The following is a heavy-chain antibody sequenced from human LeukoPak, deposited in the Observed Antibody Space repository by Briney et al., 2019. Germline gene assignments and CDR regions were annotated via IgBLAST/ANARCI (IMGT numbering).Heavy chain of an antibody. D-gene: IGHD2-15*01. V-gene: IGHV3-74*01. J-gene: IGHJ4*02. CDR1: GFTFSTYW. Sequence: GGSLRLSCAASGFTFSTYWMHWVRQAPGKGLVWVSRISSDASITSYANPVKGRFTISRDNAKNTLYLQMNSLRAEDTALYYCATSARAYIGSSLDYWGQGTLVTVSS. CDR3: ATSARAYIGSSLDY. CDR2: ISSDASIT.